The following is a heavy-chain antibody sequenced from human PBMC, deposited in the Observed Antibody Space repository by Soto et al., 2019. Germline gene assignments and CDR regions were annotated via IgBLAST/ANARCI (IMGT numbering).Heavy chain of an antibody. Sequence: SVKVSCKASGGTFSSYAISWVRQAPGQGLEWMGGIIPIFGTANYAQKFQGRVTITADKSTSTAYMELSSLRSEDTAVYYCARVGAGYCTIGVCPTGPFDPWGQGTLVTVSS. CDR3: ARVGAGYCTIGVCPTGPFDP. V-gene: IGHV1-69*06. J-gene: IGHJ5*02. CDR1: GGTFSSYA. CDR2: IIPIFGTA. D-gene: IGHD2-8*01.